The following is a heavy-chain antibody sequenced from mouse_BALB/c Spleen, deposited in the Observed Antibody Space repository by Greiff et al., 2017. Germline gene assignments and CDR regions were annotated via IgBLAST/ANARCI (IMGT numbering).Heavy chain of an antibody. Sequence: EVMLVESGGGLVQPGGSRKLSCAASGFTFSSFGMHWVRQAPEKGLEWVAYISSGSSTIYYADTVKGRFTISRDNPKNTLFLQMTSLRSEDTAMYYCARYYGYYAMDYWGQGTSVTVSS. V-gene: IGHV5-17*02. D-gene: IGHD1-1*02. CDR3: ARYYGYYAMDY. J-gene: IGHJ4*01. CDR2: ISSGSSTI. CDR1: GFTFSSFG.